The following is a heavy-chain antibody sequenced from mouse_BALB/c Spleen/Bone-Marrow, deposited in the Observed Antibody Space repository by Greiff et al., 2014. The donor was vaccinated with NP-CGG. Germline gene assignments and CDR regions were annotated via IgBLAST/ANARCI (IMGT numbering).Heavy chain of an antibody. Sequence: DLAKPGASVKLSCKASGYAFTSYWINWVKQRPGQGLEWIGRIAPGSGNIYYNEMFKVKATLTVDASSSTAYIQLSSLSSEDSAVYFCARSYYVSSPHAMDYWGQGTSVTVSS. D-gene: IGHD1-1*01. CDR2: IAPGSGNI. CDR3: ARSYYVSSPHAMDY. J-gene: IGHJ4*01. V-gene: IGHV1S41*01. CDR1: GYAFTSYW.